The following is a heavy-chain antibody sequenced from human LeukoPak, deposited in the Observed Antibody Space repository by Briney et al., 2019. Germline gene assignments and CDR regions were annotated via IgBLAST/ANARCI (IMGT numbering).Heavy chain of an antibody. Sequence: GGSLRLSCTTSGFTFGDYAMNWVRQAPGKGLEWVGFIRSNGYGGTIGYAASVKGRFTISRDDSKSIAYLQMNSLKIEDTAVYYCTRADCSSAGRLPPFDYWGQGTLVTVSS. CDR3: TRADCSSAGRLPPFDY. CDR1: GFTFGDYA. D-gene: IGHD2-2*01. V-gene: IGHV3-49*04. J-gene: IGHJ4*02. CDR2: IRSNGYGGTI.